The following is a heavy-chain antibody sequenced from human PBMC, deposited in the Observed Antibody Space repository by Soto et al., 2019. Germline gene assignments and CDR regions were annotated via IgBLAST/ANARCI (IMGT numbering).Heavy chain of an antibody. CDR3: ARAYCSGGSCSPFE. D-gene: IGHD2-15*01. J-gene: IGHJ4*02. V-gene: IGHV3-30-3*01. CDR1: GFTFSSYA. CDR2: ISYDGSNK. Sequence: QVQLVESGGGVVQPGRSLRLSCAASGFTFSSYAMHWVRQAPGKGLEWVAVISYDGSNKYYADSVKGRFTISRDNSKNTRYLQMNSLRAEDTAVYYCARAYCSGGSCSPFEWGQGTLVTVSS.